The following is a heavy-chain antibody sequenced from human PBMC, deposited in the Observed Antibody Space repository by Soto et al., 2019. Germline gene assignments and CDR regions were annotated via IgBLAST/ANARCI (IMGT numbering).Heavy chain of an antibody. CDR3: ATPPKGGSYYGEDYYYGMDV. CDR1: GFTFSDSW. V-gene: IGHV3-7*01. Sequence: GGSLRLSCAASGFTFSDSWMTWVRQAPGKGLEWVARIKPDESEKKYADSVKGRFTISRDNAKNSLYLQMNSLRAEDTAVYYCATPPKGGSYYGEDYYYGMDVWGQGTTVTVSS. J-gene: IGHJ6*02. D-gene: IGHD1-26*01. CDR2: IKPDESEK.